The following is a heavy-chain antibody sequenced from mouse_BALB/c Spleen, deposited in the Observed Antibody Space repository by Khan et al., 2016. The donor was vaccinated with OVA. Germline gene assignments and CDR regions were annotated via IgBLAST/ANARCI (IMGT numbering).Heavy chain of an antibody. V-gene: IGHV5-17*02. CDR2: ISGESNTF. CDR3: AASCFYGYYFDY. CDR1: GFTFSSYG. Sequence: EVELVESGGGLVQPGGSRKLSCVASGFTFSSYGMHWVRQAPEKGLEWVAYISGESNTFDYADTESGRFTISRYNPKNTLILQMTSIMSEETTKYWCAASCFYGYYFDYWGQGTTLTVSS. J-gene: IGHJ2*01. D-gene: IGHD1-1*01.